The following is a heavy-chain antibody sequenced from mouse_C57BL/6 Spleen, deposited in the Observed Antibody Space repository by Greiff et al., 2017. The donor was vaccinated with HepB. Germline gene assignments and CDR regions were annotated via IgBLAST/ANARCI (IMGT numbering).Heavy chain of an antibody. V-gene: IGHV1-54*01. D-gene: IGHD1-1*01. CDR3: ARYVLRDAMDY. J-gene: IGHJ4*01. CDR2: INPGSGGT. CDR1: GYAFTNYL. Sequence: QVQLQHSGAELVRPGTSVKVSCKASGYAFTNYLIEWVKQRPGQGLEWIGVINPGSGGTNYNEKFKGKATLTADKSSSTAYMQLSSLTSEDSAVYFCARYVLRDAMDYWGQGTSVTVSS.